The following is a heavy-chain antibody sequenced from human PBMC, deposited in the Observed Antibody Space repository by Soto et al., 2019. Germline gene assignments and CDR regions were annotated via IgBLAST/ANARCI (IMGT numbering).Heavy chain of an antibody. J-gene: IGHJ6*04. CDR3: ARGGRHTVGTRMDF. D-gene: IGHD3-16*01. CDR2: ISSSSSYI. V-gene: IGHV3-21*01. Sequence: EVQLVESGGGLVKPGGSLRLSCAASGFTFSSYSMNWVRQAPGKGLEWVSSISSSSSYIYYADSVKGRFTISRDNAKNSLYLQMNSLRAEDTAVYYCARGGRHTVGTRMDFWGTGTTVTVSS. CDR1: GFTFSSYS.